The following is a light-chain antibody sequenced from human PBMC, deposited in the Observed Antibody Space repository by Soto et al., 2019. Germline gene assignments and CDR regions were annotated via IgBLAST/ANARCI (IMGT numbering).Light chain of an antibody. CDR3: MQALQTPWT. CDR1: QSLLQSNGYNY. V-gene: IGKV2-28*01. Sequence: DIVMTQSPLSLPVTPREPASISCRSSQSLLQSNGYNYLDWYLQKPGQSPQLLIYLGSNRASGVPDRFSGSGSGTDFTLKISRVEAEDVGVYYCMQALQTPWTFGQGTKVEIK. CDR2: LGS. J-gene: IGKJ1*01.